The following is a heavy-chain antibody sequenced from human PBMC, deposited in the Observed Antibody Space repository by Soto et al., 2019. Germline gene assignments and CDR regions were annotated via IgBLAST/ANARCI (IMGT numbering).Heavy chain of an antibody. CDR2: IYPGDSDT. Sequence: GESLKISCKGSGYSFTSYWIGWVRQMPGKGLEWMGIIYPGDSDTRYSPSFQGQVTISADKSISTAYLQWSSLKASDTAMYYCARLVNGDYEFRYYYYMDVWGKGTTVTVSS. CDR3: ARLVNGDYEFRYYYYMDV. J-gene: IGHJ6*03. D-gene: IGHD4-17*01. CDR1: GYSFTSYW. V-gene: IGHV5-51*01.